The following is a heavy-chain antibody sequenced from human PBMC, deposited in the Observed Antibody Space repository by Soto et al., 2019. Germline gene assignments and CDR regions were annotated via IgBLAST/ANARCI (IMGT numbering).Heavy chain of an antibody. CDR2: IFYSGTT. CDR1: GASISSNGYY. J-gene: IGHJ4*02. D-gene: IGHD5-12*01. Sequence: SETLSLTCTVSGASISSNGYYWGLIRQPPGKGLEWIGSIFYSGTTHYNPSLRSRLSISVDTSKNVYSLKLSSLTAADTAIYYCATGAGWLRLDSRVWDQGTLVTVSS. CDR3: ATGAGWLRLDSRV. V-gene: IGHV4-39*02.